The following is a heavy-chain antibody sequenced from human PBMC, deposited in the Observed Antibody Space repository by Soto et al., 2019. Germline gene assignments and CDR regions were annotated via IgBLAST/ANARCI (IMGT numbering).Heavy chain of an antibody. V-gene: IGHV2-5*02. CDR3: ARLIDSSGTLDY. CDR1: GFSLSTSGVG. CDR2: IYWDDDK. J-gene: IGHJ4*02. Sequence: QITLKESGPTLVKPTQTLTLTCTFSGFSLSTSGVGVGWIRQPPGKALEWLALIYWDDDKRYSPSLRSRLTISKHTCKNQVVLTTTSMDPVDTATYYCARLIDSSGTLDYWGQGTLVTVSS. D-gene: IGHD3-22*01.